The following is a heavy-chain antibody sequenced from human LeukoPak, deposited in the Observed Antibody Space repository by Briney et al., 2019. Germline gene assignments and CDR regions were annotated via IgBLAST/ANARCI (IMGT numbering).Heavy chain of an antibody. CDR2: IKQDGSEK. J-gene: IGHJ4*02. V-gene: IGHV3-7*01. Sequence: GGSLKLSCATSGFTFSSYWMSWVRQAPGKGLEWVANIKQDGSEKYYVDSVKGRFTISRDNAKNSLYLQMNSLRAEDTAVYYCARVFLVDYFDYWGQGTLVTVSS. CDR1: GFTFSSYW. CDR3: ARVFLVDYFDY. D-gene: IGHD3-3*01.